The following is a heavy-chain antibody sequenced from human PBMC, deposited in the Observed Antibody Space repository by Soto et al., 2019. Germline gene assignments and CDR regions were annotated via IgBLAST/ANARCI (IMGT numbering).Heavy chain of an antibody. D-gene: IGHD3-10*01. J-gene: IGHJ6*02. CDR1: GFTFSAYG. CDR3: DKGAMRSSYVSAV. Sequence: EVQLLESGGGLTQPGWCLRPCCAASGFTFSAYGMTWVRRTAGKGLEWVSGIGATSGRRYYAEFVKGRFTISSDDSRNTLFLQLGSLTVDDTAVYYFDKGAMRSSYVSAVWVQWTTVTVS. CDR2: IGATSGRR. V-gene: IGHV3-23*01.